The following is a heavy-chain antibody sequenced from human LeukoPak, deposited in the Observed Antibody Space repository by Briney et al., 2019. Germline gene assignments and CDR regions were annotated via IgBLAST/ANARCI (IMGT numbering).Heavy chain of an antibody. CDR1: GFTFSTFS. Sequence: GGSLRLSCAASGFTFSTFSMSRVRQAPGKGLEWVSYISTGSAVIYYADSVRGRFTISRDDARNSVSLQMNSLRADDTAVYYCARDVGYCSGGSCYRWFASWGQGTLVTVSS. CDR2: ISTGSAVI. V-gene: IGHV3-48*01. J-gene: IGHJ5*01. CDR3: ARDVGYCSGGSCYRWFAS. D-gene: IGHD2-15*01.